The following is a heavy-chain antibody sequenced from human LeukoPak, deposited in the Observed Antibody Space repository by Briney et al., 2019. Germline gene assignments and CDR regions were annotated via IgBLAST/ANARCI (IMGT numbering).Heavy chain of an antibody. CDR2: ISYDGSNK. V-gene: IGHV3-30*18. CDR1: GFTFSSYG. CDR3: AKGGEQQLEYFDY. J-gene: IGHJ4*02. Sequence: GGSLRLSCAASGFTFSSYGMHWVRQAPGKGLEWVAVISYDGSNKYYADSVKGRFTTSRDNSKNTLYLQMNSLRAEDTAVYYCAKGGEQQLEYFDYWGQGTLVTVSS. D-gene: IGHD6-13*01.